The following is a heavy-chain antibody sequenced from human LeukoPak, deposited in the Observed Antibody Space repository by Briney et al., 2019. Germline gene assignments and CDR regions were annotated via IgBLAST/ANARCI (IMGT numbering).Heavy chain of an antibody. J-gene: IGHJ4*02. V-gene: IGHV1-18*01. CDR3: ATEGGWQPTDYGDNVY. CDR2: ISPYKGDR. CDR1: GYTFTNYG. Sequence: SVTVSCKASGYTFTNYGITWVRQAPGQGLEWMGWISPYKGDRNYAQSLQGRVTMATDTSTSTAYMEMRSLRSDDTAVYYCATEGGWQPTDYGDNVYWGQGTLVTVSS. D-gene: IGHD4-17*01.